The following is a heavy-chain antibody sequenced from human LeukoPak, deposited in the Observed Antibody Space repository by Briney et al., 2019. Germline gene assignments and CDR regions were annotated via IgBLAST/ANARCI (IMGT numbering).Heavy chain of an antibody. V-gene: IGHV3-30*18. CDR2: ISYDGSNK. Sequence: GGSLRLSCAASGFTFSSYGMHWVRQAPGKGLEWVAVISYDGSNKYYADSVKGRFTISRDNSKNTLYLQMNSLRAEDTAVYYCAKVRRFGELLPDYWGQGTLVTVS. D-gene: IGHD3-10*01. J-gene: IGHJ4*02. CDR3: AKVRRFGELLPDY. CDR1: GFTFSSYG.